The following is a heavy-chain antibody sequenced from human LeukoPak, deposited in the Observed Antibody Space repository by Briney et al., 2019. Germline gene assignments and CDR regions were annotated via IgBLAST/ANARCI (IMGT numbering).Heavy chain of an antibody. D-gene: IGHD6-13*01. CDR2: ISSSGSTI. CDR1: GFTFSDYY. CDR3: ARDLAAAILDY. J-gene: IGHJ4*02. V-gene: IGHV3-11*04. Sequence: GGSLRLSCAASGFTFSDYYMSWIRQAPGKGLEWVSYISSSGSTIYYADSAKGRFTISRDNAKNSLYLQMNSLRAEDTAVYYCARDLAAAILDYWGQGTLVTVSS.